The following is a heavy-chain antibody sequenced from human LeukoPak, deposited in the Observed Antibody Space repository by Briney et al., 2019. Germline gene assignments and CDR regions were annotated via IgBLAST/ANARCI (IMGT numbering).Heavy chain of an antibody. D-gene: IGHD7-27*01. J-gene: IGHJ4*02. CDR2: INPNSGGS. Sequence: GASVKVSCKAFGYTFTGYYMHWVRQAPGQGLEWMGWINPNSGGSNYAQKFQGRVTMTRDTFISTAYMEVSGLRSDDTAVYYCARGKDWGPYWGQGTLVTVSS. CDR1: GYTFTGYY. CDR3: ARGKDWGPY. V-gene: IGHV1-2*02.